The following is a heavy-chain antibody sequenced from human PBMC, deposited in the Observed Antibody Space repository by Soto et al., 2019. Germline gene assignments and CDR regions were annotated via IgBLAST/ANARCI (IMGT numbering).Heavy chain of an antibody. J-gene: IGHJ4*02. Sequence: EVQLEESGGALVQPGRSLRLSCAASGFTFDDYAMHWVRQVLGKGLEWVSSISWNSGNIGYADSVKGRFTTSRDNAKNSLYLQMHSLRPEYTALYYCVRSKGGYSYGTPFDYWGQGTLVTVSS. CDR3: VRSKGGYSYGTPFDY. CDR1: GFTFDDYA. D-gene: IGHD5-18*01. V-gene: IGHV3-9*01. CDR2: ISWNSGNI.